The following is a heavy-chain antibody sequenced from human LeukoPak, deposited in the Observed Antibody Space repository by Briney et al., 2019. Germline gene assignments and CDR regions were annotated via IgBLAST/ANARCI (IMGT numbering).Heavy chain of an antibody. CDR3: ARGAPSPRVIDILTGYVLKPHTFDP. J-gene: IGHJ5*02. CDR1: GGSISSYY. V-gene: IGHV4-59*01. Sequence: SETLSLTCTVSGGSISSYYWSWIRLPPGKGLEWIGYIYYSGSTNYNPSLKSRVTISVDTSKNQFSLKLSSVTAADTAVYYCARGAPSPRVIDILTGYVLKPHTFDPWGQGTLVTVSS. CDR2: IYYSGST. D-gene: IGHD3-9*01.